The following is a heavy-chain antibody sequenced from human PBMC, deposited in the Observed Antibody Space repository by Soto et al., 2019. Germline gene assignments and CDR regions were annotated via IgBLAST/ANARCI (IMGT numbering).Heavy chain of an antibody. V-gene: IGHV3-23*01. CDR1: GFTFSSYA. CDR2: ISGSGGRT. Sequence: EVQLLESGGGLVQPGGSLRLSCAASGFTFSSYAMSWVRQAPGKGLEWVSAISGSGGRTYYADSVKGRFTISRDNSKNTLYLQMNSLRAEDTAVYYCARGSYAEPSELFGYWGQGTLVTVSS. J-gene: IGHJ4*02. CDR3: ARGSYAEPSELFGY. D-gene: IGHD3-16*01.